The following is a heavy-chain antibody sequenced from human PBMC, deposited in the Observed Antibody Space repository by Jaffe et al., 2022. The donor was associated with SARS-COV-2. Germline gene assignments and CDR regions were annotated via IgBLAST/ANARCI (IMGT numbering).Heavy chain of an antibody. CDR3: ARDLGCSGGSCYSGDFDY. J-gene: IGHJ4*02. Sequence: QVQLVQSGAEVKKPGASVKVSCKASGYTFTGYYMHWVRQAPGQGLEWMGRINPNSGGTNYAQKFQGRVTMTRDTSISTAYMELSRLRSDDTAVYYCARDLGCSGGSCYSGDFDYWGQGTLVTVSS. CDR2: INPNSGGT. CDR1: GYTFTGYY. V-gene: IGHV1-2*06. D-gene: IGHD2-15*01.